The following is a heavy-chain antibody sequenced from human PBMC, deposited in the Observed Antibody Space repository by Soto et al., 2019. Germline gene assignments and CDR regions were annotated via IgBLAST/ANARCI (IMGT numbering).Heavy chain of an antibody. CDR2: IIPIFGTA. D-gene: IGHD2-8*01. Sequence: SVKVSCKASGGTFSSYAISWVRQAPGQGLEWMGGIIPIFGTANYAQKFQGRVTITADESTSTAYMELSSLRSEDTAVYYCASKTRYCTNGVCYKNNGPFDYWGQGTLVTVSS. CDR1: GGTFSSYA. J-gene: IGHJ4*02. CDR3: ASKTRYCTNGVCYKNNGPFDY. V-gene: IGHV1-69*13.